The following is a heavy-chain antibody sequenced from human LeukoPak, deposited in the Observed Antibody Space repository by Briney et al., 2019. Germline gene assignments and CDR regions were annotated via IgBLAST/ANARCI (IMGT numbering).Heavy chain of an antibody. D-gene: IGHD5-24*01. Sequence: GGSLRLSCAASGFTFSSYSMNWVRQAPGKGLEWVSSISSSSSYIYYADSVKGRFTISRDNAKNSLYLQMNSLRAEDTAVYYCARDDGYYYYMDVWGKGTTVTVSS. CDR1: GFTFSSYS. CDR2: ISSSSSYI. J-gene: IGHJ6*03. CDR3: ARDDGYYYYMDV. V-gene: IGHV3-21*01.